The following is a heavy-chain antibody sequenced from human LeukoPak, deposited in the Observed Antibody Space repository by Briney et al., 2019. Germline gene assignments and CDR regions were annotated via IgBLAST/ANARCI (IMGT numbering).Heavy chain of an antibody. CDR2: ISSSSSYT. CDR1: GFTFSDYY. V-gene: IGHV3-11*03. D-gene: IGHD2-2*01. Sequence: PGGSLRLSCAASGFTFSDYYMGWIRQAPGKGLEWVSYISSSSSYTNYADSVKGRFTISRDNAKNSLYLQMNSLGAEDTAVYYCARTKRYCSSTSCFPYWGQGTLVTVSS. CDR3: ARTKRYCSSTSCFPY. J-gene: IGHJ4*02.